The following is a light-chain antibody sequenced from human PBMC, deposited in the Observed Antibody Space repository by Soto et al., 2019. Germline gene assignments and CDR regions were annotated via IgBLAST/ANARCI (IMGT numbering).Light chain of an antibody. CDR2: KAS. V-gene: IGKV1-5*03. CDR1: QSISSW. CDR3: QQYNSSPWT. J-gene: IGKJ1*01. Sequence: DIQMTQSPSTLSASVGDRVNITCRVSQSISSWLAWYQQKPGKAPKLLIYKASSLESGVPSRFSGSGSGTEFTLTISSLQPDDFATYYCQQYNSSPWTFGQGTKVEIK.